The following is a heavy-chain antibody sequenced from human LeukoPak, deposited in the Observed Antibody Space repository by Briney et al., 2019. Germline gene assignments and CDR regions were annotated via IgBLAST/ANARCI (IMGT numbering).Heavy chain of an antibody. V-gene: IGHV1-2*02. CDR3: ARATYYYDSSGYRTNFDY. J-gene: IGHJ4*02. Sequence: ASVKVSCKASGYTFTGYYMHWVRQAPGQGLEWTGWINPNSGGTNYAQKFQGRVTMNRDTSISTAYMELSRLRSDDTAVYYCARATYYYDSSGYRTNFDYWGQGTLVTVSS. CDR2: INPNSGGT. D-gene: IGHD3-22*01. CDR1: GYTFTGYY.